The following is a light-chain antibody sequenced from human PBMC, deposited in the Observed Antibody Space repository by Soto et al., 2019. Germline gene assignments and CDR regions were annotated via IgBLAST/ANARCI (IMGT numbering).Light chain of an antibody. J-gene: IGLJ2*01. CDR3: TSYRSTTTPVV. Sequence: QSALTQPASVSGSPGQSITISCTGTTSDVGAYNYVSWYQQHPGNAPKLMIYEVTNRPSGVSNRFSGSKSGNTASLTISGLQAEDEADYYCTSYRSTTTPVVFGGGTKVTVL. CDR1: TSDVGAYNY. V-gene: IGLV2-14*01. CDR2: EVT.